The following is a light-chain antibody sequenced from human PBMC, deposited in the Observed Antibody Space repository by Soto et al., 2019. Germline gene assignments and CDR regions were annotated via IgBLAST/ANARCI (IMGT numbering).Light chain of an antibody. Sequence: QSVLTQPASVSGSPGQSITVSCTGTSSDLDYVSWYQQHPGKAPKPLIFDFNTRPSGVPDRFSASKTDNAASLTISVLQPEDEAHYYCSSYIHPSVFFGGGTKLTVL. CDR3: SSYIHPSVF. CDR1: SSDLDY. CDR2: DFN. J-gene: IGLJ2*01. V-gene: IGLV2-14*03.